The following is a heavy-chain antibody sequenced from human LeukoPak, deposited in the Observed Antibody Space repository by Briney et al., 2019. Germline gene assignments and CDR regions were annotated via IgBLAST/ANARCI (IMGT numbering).Heavy chain of an antibody. CDR2: IKQDGSEK. CDR3: ARETNYYDSSGYSLVDY. Sequence: GGSLRLSCAASGFTFSSYWMSWVRQAPGKGLEWVANIKQDGSEKYYVDSVKGRFTISRDNAKNSLYLQTNSLRAEDTAVYYCARETNYYDSSGYSLVDYWGQGTLVTVSS. CDR1: GFTFSSYW. V-gene: IGHV3-7*03. J-gene: IGHJ4*02. D-gene: IGHD3-22*01.